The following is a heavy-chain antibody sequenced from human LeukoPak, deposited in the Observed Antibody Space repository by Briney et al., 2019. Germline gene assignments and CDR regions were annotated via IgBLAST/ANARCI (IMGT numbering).Heavy chain of an antibody. D-gene: IGHD1/OR15-1a*01. CDR1: GGSISSYY. Sequence: SETLSLTCTVSGGSISSYYWSWIRQPPGKGLEWIGYIYYSGSTNYNPSLKSRVTISVDTSKNQFSLKLSSVTAADTAVYYCARETAATSTIDYWGQGTLVTVSP. J-gene: IGHJ4*02. CDR3: ARETAATSTIDY. V-gene: IGHV4-59*12. CDR2: IYYSGST.